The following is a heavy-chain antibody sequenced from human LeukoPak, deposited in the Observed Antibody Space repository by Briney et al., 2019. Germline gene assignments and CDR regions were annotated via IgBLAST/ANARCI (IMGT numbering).Heavy chain of an antibody. CDR2: IYSSGSA. CDR3: AATTGYSRWYFEY. CDR1: GVSIRSYY. D-gene: IGHD3-9*01. V-gene: IGHV4-4*07. Sequence: SETLSLTCSASGVSIRSYYWHWICQPAGKGLEWIGRIYSSGSATYNPSLESRVTMSLDTSENQFSLRLSSVTAADTAIYFCAATTGYSRWYFEYWGQGALVTVSS. J-gene: IGHJ4*02.